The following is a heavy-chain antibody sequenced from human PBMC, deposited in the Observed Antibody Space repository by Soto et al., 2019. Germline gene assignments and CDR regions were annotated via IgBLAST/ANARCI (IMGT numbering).Heavy chain of an antibody. CDR1: GGSISSSSYY. V-gene: IGHV4-39*01. J-gene: IGHJ5*02. CDR2: IYYSGST. CDR3: ARLCRITIFGVVIRQGGDWFDP. Sequence: SETLSLTCTVSGGSISSSSYYWGWIRQPPGKGLEWIGSIYYSGSTYYNPSLKSRVTISVDTSKNQFSLKLSSVTAADTAVYYCARLCRITIFGVVIRQGGDWFDPWGQGTLVTVSS. D-gene: IGHD3-3*01.